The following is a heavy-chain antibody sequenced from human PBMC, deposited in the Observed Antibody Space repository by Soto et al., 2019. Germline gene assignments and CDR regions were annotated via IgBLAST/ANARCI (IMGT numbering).Heavy chain of an antibody. J-gene: IGHJ4*02. D-gene: IGHD3-9*01. V-gene: IGHV3-30-3*01. Sequence: SGGSLRLSCAASEFSFISYAMHWIRQAPGKGLEWVAVISFDGNIIHYADSVKGRFIISRDNSKNTLYLQMHSLSGEDTAVYYCARTFDTITYYFDYWGQGTLVTVSS. CDR1: EFSFISYA. CDR2: ISFDGNII. CDR3: ARTFDTITYYFDY.